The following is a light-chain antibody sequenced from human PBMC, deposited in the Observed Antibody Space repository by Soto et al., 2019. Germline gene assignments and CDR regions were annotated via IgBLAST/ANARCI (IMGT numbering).Light chain of an antibody. J-gene: IGKJ3*01. CDR3: QQTYTFTF. Sequence: DFQMTQSPSSVSASVGDRITLTCRACQIISTYLNWYHQRPGKAPQLLIYGATSLQNGVPSRFSGSVSGTHFTLTIDSLQPQEFATYYCQQTYTFTFFGTGTKVESK. V-gene: IGKV1-39*01. CDR2: GAT. CDR1: QIISTY.